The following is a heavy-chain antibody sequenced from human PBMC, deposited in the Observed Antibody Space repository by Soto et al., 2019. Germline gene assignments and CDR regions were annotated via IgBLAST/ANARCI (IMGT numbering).Heavy chain of an antibody. CDR2: ISGYNAKT. Sequence: ASVKVSCKASGYTFTSYGISWVRQAPGQGLEWMGWISGYNAKTNYAQNFQARVTMTTDTSTNTAYMELTSLRSDDTAVYYCARGLFGVVITTPVDHWGQGTLVTAPQ. D-gene: IGHD3-3*01. CDR1: GYTFTSYG. CDR3: ARGLFGVVITTPVDH. V-gene: IGHV1-18*01. J-gene: IGHJ4*02.